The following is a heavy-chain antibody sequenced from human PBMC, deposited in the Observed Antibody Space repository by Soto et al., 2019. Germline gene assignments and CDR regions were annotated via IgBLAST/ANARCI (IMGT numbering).Heavy chain of an antibody. CDR3: TGAYYDVSGYSLDP. CDR1: GGSISSYY. Sequence: PSETLSLTCTVSGGSISSYYWSWIRQPPGKGLEWIGYTYHGGSINYNPSLKSRVIISVDTAKNQFSLRLSSVSAADTAVYYCTGAYYDVSGYSLDPWGQGTSVTVSS. J-gene: IGHJ5*02. V-gene: IGHV4-59*01. D-gene: IGHD3-22*01. CDR2: TYHGGSI.